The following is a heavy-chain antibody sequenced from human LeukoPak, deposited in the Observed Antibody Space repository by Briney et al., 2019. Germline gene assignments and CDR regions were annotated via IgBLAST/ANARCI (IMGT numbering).Heavy chain of an antibody. CDR1: GFPFGSYV. V-gene: IGHV3-48*02. CDR3: ARDXXXAFDL. Sequence: GGSLRLSCEASGFPFGSYVMSWVRQAPGKGLEWIAYINHNAEMIFYPDFVKGRFTISRDNAKSSLYLQMNALRYEDTAIYYCARDXXXAFDLWGQGTLVTVSS. CDR2: INHNAEMI. J-gene: IGHJ4*02.